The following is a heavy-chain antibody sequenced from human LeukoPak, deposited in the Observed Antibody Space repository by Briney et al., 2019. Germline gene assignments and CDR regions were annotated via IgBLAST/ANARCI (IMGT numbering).Heavy chain of an antibody. D-gene: IGHD5-12*01. Sequence: GGSLRLSCAASGFTFSSYTMNWVRQAPGKGLEWVSYISSSSSTVYYADSVKGRFTISRDNAKNSLYLQMNSLRADDTAVYYCARALRGYSGYGGFDYWGQGTLVTVSS. CDR1: GFTFSSYT. J-gene: IGHJ4*02. CDR2: ISSSSSTV. V-gene: IGHV3-48*04. CDR3: ARALRGYSGYGGFDY.